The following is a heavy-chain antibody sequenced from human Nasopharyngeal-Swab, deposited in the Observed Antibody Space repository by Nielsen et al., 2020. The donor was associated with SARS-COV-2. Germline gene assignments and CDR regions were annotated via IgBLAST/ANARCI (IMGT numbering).Heavy chain of an antibody. D-gene: IGHD3-22*01. CDR3: ARGDDSSGFSITLDY. CDR1: GFTFSSYE. V-gene: IGHV3-48*03. Sequence: GGSLRLSCAASGFTFSSYEMNWVRQAPGKGLEWVSYISGSGSTIYYADSVKGRFTISRDNAKNSLYLQMNSLRAEDTAVYYCARGDDSSGFSITLDYRGQGTLVTVSS. CDR2: ISGSGSTI. J-gene: IGHJ4*02.